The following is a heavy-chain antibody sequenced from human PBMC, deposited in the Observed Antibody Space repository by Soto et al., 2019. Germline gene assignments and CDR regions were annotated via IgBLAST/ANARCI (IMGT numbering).Heavy chain of an antibody. CDR2: IYYSGST. CDR3: ARHSSTMVRGVITYFDY. Sequence: PSETLSLTCTVSGGSISSSSYYWGWIRQPPGKGLEWIGSIYYSGSTYYNPSLKSRVTISVDTSKNQFSLKLSSVTAADTAVYYCARHSSTMVRGVITYFDYWGQGTLVTVSS. V-gene: IGHV4-39*01. CDR1: GGSISSSSYY. J-gene: IGHJ4*02. D-gene: IGHD3-10*01.